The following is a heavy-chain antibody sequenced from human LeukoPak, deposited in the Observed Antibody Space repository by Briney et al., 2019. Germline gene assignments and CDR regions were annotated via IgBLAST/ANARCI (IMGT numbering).Heavy chain of an antibody. D-gene: IGHD4-17*01. Sequence: SSETLSLTCTVSGGSISTSSYYWGWIRQPPGKGLEWIGSIYYSGSTYYNPSLKSRVTISVDTSKNQFSLKLSSVTAADTAVYYCAGGYGDYGFDYWGQGTLVTVSS. V-gene: IGHV4-39*07. CDR2: IYYSGST. J-gene: IGHJ4*02. CDR3: AGGYGDYGFDY. CDR1: GGSISTSSYY.